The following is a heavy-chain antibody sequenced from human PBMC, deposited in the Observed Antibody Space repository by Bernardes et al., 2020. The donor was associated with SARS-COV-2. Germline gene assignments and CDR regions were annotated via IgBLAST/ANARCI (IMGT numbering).Heavy chain of an antibody. J-gene: IGHJ4*02. D-gene: IGHD3-16*02. Sequence: GGSLRLSCSASGFTFDDYGMSWVRQAPGKGLASVSGINWHGCSTGYADSVKGRFTISRDNAKNSLYLQMNSLSAEDTALYHCATLAGDYVWGSYRNFDYWGRGTLVTVSS. V-gene: IGHV3-20*01. CDR2: INWHGCST. CDR1: GFTFDDYG. CDR3: ATLAGDYVWGSYRNFDY.